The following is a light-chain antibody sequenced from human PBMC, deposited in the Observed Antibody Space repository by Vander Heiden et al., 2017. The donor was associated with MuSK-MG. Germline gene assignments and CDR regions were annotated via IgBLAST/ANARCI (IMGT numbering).Light chain of an antibody. Sequence: ENVLTQSPGTLSLSPGERATLPCRASQCVSSSYLAWYQQKPGQAPRLLIYGASSRATGIPDRFSGSGSGTDFTLTISRLEPEDFAVYYCQQYGSSPPKYTFGQGTKLEIK. CDR2: GAS. CDR1: QCVSSSY. V-gene: IGKV3-20*01. J-gene: IGKJ2*01. CDR3: QQYGSSPPKYT.